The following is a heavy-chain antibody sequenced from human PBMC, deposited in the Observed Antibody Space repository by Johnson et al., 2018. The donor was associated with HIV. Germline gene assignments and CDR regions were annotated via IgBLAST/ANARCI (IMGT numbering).Heavy chain of an antibody. CDR2: IRYDGSNK. J-gene: IGHJ3*02. Sequence: QVQLVESGGGLVKPGGSLRLSCAASGFTFSDAWMSWVRQAPGKGLEWVAFIRYDGSNKYYADSPKGRFTVSRDNSKDTLYLQLNSLRTEDTAVYYCAKAYCPGCDGFDIWGQGTMVTVSS. CDR3: AKAYCPGCDGFDI. D-gene: IGHD2-15*01. CDR1: GFTFSDAW. V-gene: IGHV3-30*02.